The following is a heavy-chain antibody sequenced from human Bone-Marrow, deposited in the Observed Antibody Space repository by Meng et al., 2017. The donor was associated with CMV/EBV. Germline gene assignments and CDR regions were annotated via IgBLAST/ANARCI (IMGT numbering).Heavy chain of an antibody. D-gene: IGHD1-1*01. CDR2: IYPNSGGT. V-gene: IGHV1-2*02. J-gene: IGHJ4*02. CDR1: GYRFSAHY. CDR3: VRDHNWGPDY. Sequence: QGQLVQPGAAVTSPGASVMVACQTSGYRFSAHYMQWVRQAPGQGLEWMGWIYPNSGGTHYAQKFQDRVTMTRDTSISTVYMELSRLTSDDTAVYYCVRDHNWGPDYWGQGTLVTVSS.